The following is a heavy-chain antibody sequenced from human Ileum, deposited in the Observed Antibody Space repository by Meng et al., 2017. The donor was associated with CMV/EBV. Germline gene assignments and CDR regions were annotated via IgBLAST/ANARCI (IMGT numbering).Heavy chain of an antibody. CDR2: IYYSGST. D-gene: IGHD6-13*01. CDR1: GGSISSYY. J-gene: IGHJ5*02. Sequence: GSLRLSCTVSGGSISSYYWSWIRQPPGKGLEWFGYIYYSGSTNYNPSLKSRVTISVDTSKNQFSLKLSSVTAADTAVYYCARGEQQLPSLFDPWGQGTLVTVSS. V-gene: IGHV4-59*01. CDR3: ARGEQQLPSLFDP.